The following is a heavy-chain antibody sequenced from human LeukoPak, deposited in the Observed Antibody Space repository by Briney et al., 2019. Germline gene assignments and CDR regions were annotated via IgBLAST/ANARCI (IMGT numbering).Heavy chain of an antibody. Sequence: ASQTLSLTCAVSGGSISSGGYSWSWIRQPPGKGLEWIGYIYYSGGTNYNPSLKSRVTISVDTSKNRFSLRLSSVTAADTAIYYCARVEEGYGSGRREDYFYYFMDVWGQGTTVTISS. CDR3: ARVEEGYGSGRREDYFYYFMDV. J-gene: IGHJ6*03. CDR2: IYYSGGT. D-gene: IGHD3-10*01. CDR1: GGSISSGGYS. V-gene: IGHV4-30-4*07.